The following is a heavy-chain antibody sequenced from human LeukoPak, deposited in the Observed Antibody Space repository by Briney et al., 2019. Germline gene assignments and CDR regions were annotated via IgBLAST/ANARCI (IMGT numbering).Heavy chain of an antibody. CDR2: IYYSGTT. V-gene: IGHV4-59*01. D-gene: IGHD2-15*01. CDR1: GGSISSYY. J-gene: IGHJ2*01. CDR3: ARRAAYWYFDR. Sequence: SETLSLTCTVSGGSISSYYWSWIRQPPGKGLEWIGYIYYSGTTDYNPSLKSRVTISVDTSKNQFSLKVTSVTAADTVVYYCARRAAYWYFDRWGRGTLVTVSS.